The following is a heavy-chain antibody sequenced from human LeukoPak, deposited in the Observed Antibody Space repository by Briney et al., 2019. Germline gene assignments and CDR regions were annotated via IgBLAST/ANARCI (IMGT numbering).Heavy chain of an antibody. CDR1: GFTFSSFA. CDR2: ISGSGGST. J-gene: IGHJ4*02. CDR3: ARVTYGSGTYGAFDY. V-gene: IGHV3-23*01. Sequence: QPGGSLRLSCAASGFTFSSFAMSWVRQAPGKGLEWVSFISGSGGSTHYADSVKGRFTISRDNSKNTLYLQMNSLRAEDTAVYYCARVTYGSGTYGAFDYWGQGTLVIVSS. D-gene: IGHD3-10*01.